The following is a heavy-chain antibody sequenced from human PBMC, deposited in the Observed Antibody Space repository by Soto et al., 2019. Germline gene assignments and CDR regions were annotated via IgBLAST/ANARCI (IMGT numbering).Heavy chain of an antibody. D-gene: IGHD1-26*01. J-gene: IGHJ4*02. CDR1: GFTFTSYA. Sequence: GGSLRLSCVASGFTFTSYAMSWVRQAPGKGLEWVSGISDTGGSTHYADSMKGRLTISSDNSKHTLYLQMNSLRAEDTAVYYCARNVGATIIWGQGTLVTVSS. V-gene: IGHV3-23*01. CDR3: ARNVGATII. CDR2: ISDTGGST.